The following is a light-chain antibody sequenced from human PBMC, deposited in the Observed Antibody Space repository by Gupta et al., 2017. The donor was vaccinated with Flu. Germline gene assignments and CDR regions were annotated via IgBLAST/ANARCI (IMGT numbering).Light chain of an antibody. V-gene: IGKV3-20*01. CDR2: GAS. CDR3: QQYGSSPIFT. J-gene: IGKJ3*01. CDR1: QSVSSSY. Sequence: EIVLTQSPGTLSLSPGERATLSCRASQSVSSSYLAWYQQKPGQAPRLLIYGASSRATGIPDRFSGSGSGTDXTLTISXLEPEDFAVYYCQQYGSSPIFTFGXGTKVDIK.